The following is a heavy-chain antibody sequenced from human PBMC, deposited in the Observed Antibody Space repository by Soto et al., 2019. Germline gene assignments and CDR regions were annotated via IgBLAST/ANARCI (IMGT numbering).Heavy chain of an antibody. CDR1: GFTFSSYG. D-gene: IGHD3-3*01. V-gene: IGHV3-30*18. J-gene: IGHJ6*02. CDR2: ISYDGSNK. CDR3: AKDVGRYDFWSGYSPGLGMDV. Sequence: GGSLRLSCAASGFTFSSYGMHWVRQAPGKGLEWVAVISYDGSNKYYADSVKGRFTISRDNSKNTLYLQMNSLRAEDTAVYYCAKDVGRYDFWSGYSPGLGMDVWGQGTTVTVSS.